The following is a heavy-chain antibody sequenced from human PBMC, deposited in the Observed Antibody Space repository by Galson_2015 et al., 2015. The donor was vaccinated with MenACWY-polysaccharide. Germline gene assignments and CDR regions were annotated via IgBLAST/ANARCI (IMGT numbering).Heavy chain of an antibody. CDR3: ARESSRIVFHAFDI. D-gene: IGHD6-19*01. V-gene: IGHV3-23*01. Sequence: SLRLSCAASRFIFRNYAMSWVRRAPGRGLEWVALIAAGARGNTHYADSVKGRFTISRDDSKNTLFLRMDSLRAEDTAVYYCARESSRIVFHAFDIWGQGTMVTVSS. CDR2: IAAGARGNT. J-gene: IGHJ3*02. CDR1: RFIFRNYA.